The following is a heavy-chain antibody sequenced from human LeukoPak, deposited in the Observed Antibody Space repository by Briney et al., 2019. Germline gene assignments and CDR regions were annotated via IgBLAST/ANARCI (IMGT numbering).Heavy chain of an antibody. CDR2: IYYSGST. V-gene: IGHV4-59*01. J-gene: IGHJ4*02. D-gene: IGHD1-14*01. Sequence: SETLSLTCTVSGGSISSYRWSWIRQLPGKGLEWIGYIYYSGSTNYNPSLKSRVTISVDTSKNQFSLNLSSVTAADTAVYYCAREIPGGRLDYWGQGTLVTVSS. CDR3: AREIPGGRLDY. CDR1: GGSISSYR.